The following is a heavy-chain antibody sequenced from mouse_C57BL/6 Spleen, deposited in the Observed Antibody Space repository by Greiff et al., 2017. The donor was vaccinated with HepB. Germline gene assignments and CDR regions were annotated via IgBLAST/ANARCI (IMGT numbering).Heavy chain of an antibody. J-gene: IGHJ4*01. CDR2: INPSTGGT. D-gene: IGHD2-1*01. Sequence: VQLKESGPELVKPGASVKISCKASGYSFTGYYMNWVKQSPEKSLEWIGEINPSTGGTTYNQKFKAKATLTVDKSSSTAYMQLKSLTSEDSAVYYCASPYGNYGNYAMDYWGQGTSVTVSS. CDR3: ASPYGNYGNYAMDY. V-gene: IGHV1-42*01. CDR1: GYSFTGYY.